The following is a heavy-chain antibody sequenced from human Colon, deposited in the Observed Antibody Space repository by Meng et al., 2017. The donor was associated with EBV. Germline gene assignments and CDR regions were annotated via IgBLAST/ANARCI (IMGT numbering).Heavy chain of an antibody. CDR2: IYHSGST. V-gene: IGHV4-39*01. CDR3: ARRRGGSGRDC. CDR1: GGSISSNGYY. J-gene: IGHJ4*02. D-gene: IGHD3-10*01. Sequence: QLHLQGSRPGLGKPSATLSLTCTVSGGSISSNGYYWDWVRQPPGKGLEWIGAIYHSGSTSYNPSLQSRVTMFVDTSKNQFSLMLTSVTATDTAVYYCARRRGGSGRDCWGQGTLVTVSS.